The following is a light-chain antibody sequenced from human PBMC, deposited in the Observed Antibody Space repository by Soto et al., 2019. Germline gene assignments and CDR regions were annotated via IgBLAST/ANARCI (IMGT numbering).Light chain of an antibody. CDR1: SSNIGAGYD. V-gene: IGLV1-40*01. J-gene: IGLJ2*01. CDR3: QSFDSSLNGVV. CDR2: GNT. Sequence: QSLLTQPPSVSGAPGQRATISCTGSSSNIGAGYDVHWYQQLPGTAPKLLIYGNTNRPSGVPDRFSGSKSGTSASLAITGLQAEDEADYYCQSFDSSLNGVVFGGGTKVTVL.